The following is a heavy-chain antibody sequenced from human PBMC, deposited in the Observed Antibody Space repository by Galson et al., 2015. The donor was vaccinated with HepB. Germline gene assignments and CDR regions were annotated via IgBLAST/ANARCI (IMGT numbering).Heavy chain of an antibody. CDR3: ATSLPYSYGYRYYGMDV. J-gene: IGHJ6*02. D-gene: IGHD5-18*01. CDR1: GYTLTELS. V-gene: IGHV1-24*01. Sequence: SVKVSCKVSGYTLTELSMHWVRQAPGKGLEWMGGFDPEDGETIYAQKFQGRVTMTEDTSTDTAYMELSSLRSEDTAVYYCATSLPYSYGYRYYGMDVWGQGTTVTVSS. CDR2: FDPEDGET.